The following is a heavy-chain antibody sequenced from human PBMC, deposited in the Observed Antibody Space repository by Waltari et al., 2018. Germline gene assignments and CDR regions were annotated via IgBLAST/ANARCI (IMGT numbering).Heavy chain of an antibody. CDR3: AKDGGARQQLWD. D-gene: IGHD2-2*01. CDR2: IRYDGSNK. CDR1: GFTFSSYG. V-gene: IGHV3-30*02. J-gene: IGHJ4*02. Sequence: QVQLVESGGGVVQPGGSLRLSCAASGFTFSSYGLHWVRPAPGKGLEWVAFIRYDGSNKYYADSVKGRFTISRDNSKNTLYLQMNSLRAEDTAVYYCAKDGGARQQLWDWGQGTLVTVSS.